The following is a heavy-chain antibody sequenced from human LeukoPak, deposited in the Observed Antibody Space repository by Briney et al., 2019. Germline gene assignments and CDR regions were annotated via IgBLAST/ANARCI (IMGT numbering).Heavy chain of an antibody. CDR2: IFYSGEA. Sequence: PSETLSLTCTVSGGSVSNDDHYWGWVRQSPGKGLEWIGIIFYSGEAYYNPSLGSRVSISVDRSKNQFYLRVTSVTAADTAVYFCSRETSLYSYDRGGLLDLWGQGTPVVVSS. D-gene: IGHD3-22*01. V-gene: IGHV4-39*07. CDR3: SRETSLYSYDRGGLLDL. CDR1: GGSVSNDDHY. J-gene: IGHJ5*02.